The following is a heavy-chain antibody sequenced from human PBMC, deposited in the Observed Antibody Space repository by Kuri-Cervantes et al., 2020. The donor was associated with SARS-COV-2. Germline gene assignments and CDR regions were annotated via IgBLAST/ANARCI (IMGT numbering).Heavy chain of an antibody. Sequence: GESLKISCAASGFLVSKNYMNWVRQAPGKGLEWVSIIYWGGGTDYADSVKGRFNISRDHSKNTVSLQMDSLRAEDTAVYYCARDFETITILSGAFDIWGQGTMVTASS. J-gene: IGHJ3*02. D-gene: IGHD1-14*01. CDR1: GFLVSKNY. CDR2: IYWGGGT. CDR3: ARDFETITILSGAFDI. V-gene: IGHV3-66*01.